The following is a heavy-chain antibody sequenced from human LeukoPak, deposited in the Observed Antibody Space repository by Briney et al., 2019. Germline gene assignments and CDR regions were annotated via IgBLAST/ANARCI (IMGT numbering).Heavy chain of an antibody. CDR2: ISGSGGST. Sequence: GGSLRLSCAASGFTFSSYAMSGVRQAPGKGLEWVSAISGSGGSTYHADSVKGRFTISRDNSKNTLYLQMNSLRAEDTAVYYCAKYSGYDYYFDYWGQGTLVTVSS. J-gene: IGHJ4*02. V-gene: IGHV3-23*01. D-gene: IGHD5-12*01. CDR1: GFTFSSYA. CDR3: AKYSGYDYYFDY.